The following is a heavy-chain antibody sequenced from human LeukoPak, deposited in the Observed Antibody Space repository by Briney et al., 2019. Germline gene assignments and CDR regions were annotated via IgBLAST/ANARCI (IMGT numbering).Heavy chain of an antibody. J-gene: IGHJ4*02. Sequence: GGSLRLSCAASGFTFSSYEMSWVRQAPGKGLEWVSVIYSGGSTYYADSVKGRFTISRDNSKNTPYLQMNSLRAEDTAVYYCAKVSEWDDYVWGSYRYGEYFDYWGQGTLVTVSS. CDR3: AKVSEWDDYVWGSYRYGEYFDY. D-gene: IGHD3-16*02. V-gene: IGHV3-66*01. CDR1: GFTFSSYE. CDR2: IYSGGST.